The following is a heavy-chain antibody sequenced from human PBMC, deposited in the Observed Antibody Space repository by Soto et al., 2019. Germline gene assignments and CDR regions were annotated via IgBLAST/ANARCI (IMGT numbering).Heavy chain of an antibody. Sequence: SETLSLTCAVYGGSFSGYYWSWIRQPPGKGLEWIGEINHSGSTNYNPSLKSRVTISVDTSKNQFSLKLSSVTAADTAVYYCERGFWRCYVDYWGQGTLVTVSS. CDR1: GGSFSGYY. D-gene: IGHD3-3*01. CDR3: ERGFWRCYVDY. CDR2: INHSGST. V-gene: IGHV4-34*01. J-gene: IGHJ4*02.